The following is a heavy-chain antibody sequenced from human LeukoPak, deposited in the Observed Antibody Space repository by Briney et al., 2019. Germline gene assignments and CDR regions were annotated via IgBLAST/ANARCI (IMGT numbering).Heavy chain of an antibody. V-gene: IGHV4-34*01. J-gene: IGHJ5*02. CDR3: ARRQDLYNYYDSSGYYQNWFDP. CDR1: GGSFSGYY. CDR2: INHSGST. Sequence: SETLSLTCAVSGGSFSGYYWSWIRQPPGKGLEWIGDINHSGSTNYNPSLKSRVTISVDTSKNQFSLKLSSVTAADTAVYYCARRQDLYNYYDSSGYYQNWFDPWGQGTLVTVSS. D-gene: IGHD3-22*01.